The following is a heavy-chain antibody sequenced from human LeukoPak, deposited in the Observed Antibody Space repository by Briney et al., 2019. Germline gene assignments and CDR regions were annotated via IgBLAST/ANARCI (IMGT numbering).Heavy chain of an antibody. V-gene: IGHV4-34*01. CDR3: ARHARTYYDILTGPYGGDFDS. CDR1: GGSFSGYY. CDR2: INHSGSA. J-gene: IGHJ4*02. D-gene: IGHD3-9*01. Sequence: PSETLSLTCAVYGGSFSGYYWSWIRQPPGKGLEWIGEINHSGSANYNPSLKSRVSISVDTSKNQFSLKLTSMTAADTALYYCARHARTYYDILTGPYGGDFDSWGQGTLVTVSS.